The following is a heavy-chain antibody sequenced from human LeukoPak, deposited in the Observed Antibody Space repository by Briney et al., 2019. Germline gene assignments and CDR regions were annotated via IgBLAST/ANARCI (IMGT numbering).Heavy chain of an antibody. V-gene: IGHV1-18*01. CDR3: ARGGSYDFWSGYYHMAYYYYGMDV. CDR2: VSAYNGNT. CDR1: GYTFASYG. Sequence: ASVKVSCKASGYTFASYGISWVRQAPGQGLEWMGWVSAYNGNTNYAQKLQGRVTMTTDTSPSTAYMARRSLRSDDTPVYYCARGGSYDFWSGYYHMAYYYYGMDVWGQGTTVTVSS. D-gene: IGHD3-3*01. J-gene: IGHJ6*02.